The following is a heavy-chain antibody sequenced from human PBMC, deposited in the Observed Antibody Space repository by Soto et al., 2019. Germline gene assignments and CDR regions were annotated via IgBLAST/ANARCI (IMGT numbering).Heavy chain of an antibody. J-gene: IGHJ6*02. Sequence: GGSLRLSCAASGFTFDDYAMHWVRQAPGKGLEWVSLISWDGGSTYYTDSVKGRFTISRDNSKNSLYLQMNSLRAEDTALYYCGRGVIPYYYYGMDVWGQGTTVTVSS. CDR1: GFTFDDYA. D-gene: IGHD3-10*01. CDR2: ISWDGGST. CDR3: GRGVIPYYYYGMDV. V-gene: IGHV3-43D*04.